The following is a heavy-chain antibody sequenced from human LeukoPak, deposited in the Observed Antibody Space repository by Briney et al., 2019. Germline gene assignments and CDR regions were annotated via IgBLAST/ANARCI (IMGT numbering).Heavy chain of an antibody. J-gene: IGHJ4*02. CDR2: IGSTSSTI. D-gene: IGHD5-24*01. CDR1: GFTFSSYT. Sequence: GGSLRLSCAASGFTFSSYTMNWVRQAPGKGLEWVSYIGSTSSTIYYADPVKGRFTISRDNSKNTLYLQMNSLRAEDTAVYYCAKLPWATLYYFDYWGQGTLVTVSS. CDR3: AKLPWATLYYFDY. V-gene: IGHV3-48*01.